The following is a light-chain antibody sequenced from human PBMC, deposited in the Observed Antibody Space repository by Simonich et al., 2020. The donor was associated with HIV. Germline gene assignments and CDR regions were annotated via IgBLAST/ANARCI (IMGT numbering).Light chain of an antibody. V-gene: IGKV3-20*01. J-gene: IGKJ3*01. CDR1: QSVSSN. CDR2: GAS. Sequence: EIVMTQSPATLSVSPGERATLPCRASQSVSSNLAWYQQKPGQAPRLLIYGASSRATGIPDRFSGSGSGTDFTLTISRLEPEDFAMYYCQQYGNSPGTFGPGTKVDIK. CDR3: QQYGNSPGT.